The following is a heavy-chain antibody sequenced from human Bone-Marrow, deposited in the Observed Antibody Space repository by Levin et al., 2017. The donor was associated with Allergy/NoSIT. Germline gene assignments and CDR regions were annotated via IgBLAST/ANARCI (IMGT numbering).Heavy chain of an antibody. CDR2: ITWDSATI. V-gene: IGHV3-9*01. J-gene: IGHJ5*01. Sequence: GLEWVSGITWDSATIGYADSVKGRFTISRDNAKNSLYLEMNSLRPEDTAFYYCAKDRASGFNWFDSWGQGTLVTVSS. CDR3: AKDRASGFNWFDS. D-gene: IGHD6-19*01.